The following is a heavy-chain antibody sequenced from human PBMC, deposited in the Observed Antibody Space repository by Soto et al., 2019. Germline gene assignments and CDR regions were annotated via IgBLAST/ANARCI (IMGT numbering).Heavy chain of an antibody. CDR3: AKLSCTSSTCYFPGWFDP. D-gene: IGHD2-2*01. V-gene: IGHV4-31*03. Sequence: SETQSRTCTVSVDSMSFLASFWSWIRHPPGNCLECIANVYYSGSSYYNPPLKSRLTISVDTTKNQFSLQLKSMPAADTAVYYCAKLSCTSSTCYFPGWFDPWGQGTLVTVSS. CDR1: VDSMSFLASF. CDR2: VYYSGSS. J-gene: IGHJ5*02.